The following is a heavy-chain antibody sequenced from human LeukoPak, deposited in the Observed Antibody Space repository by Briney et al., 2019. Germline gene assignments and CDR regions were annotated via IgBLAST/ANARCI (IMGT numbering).Heavy chain of an antibody. J-gene: IGHJ6*03. D-gene: IGHD5-12*01. CDR2: IYYSGST. CDR3: ARGRGYSGYFGYYYMDV. V-gene: IGHV4-39*07. Sequence: SETLPLTCTVSGGSISSSSYYWGWIRQPPGKGLEWIGSIYYSGSTYYNPSLKSRVTISVDTSKNQFSLKLSSVTAADTAVYYCARGRGYSGYFGYYYMDVWGKGTTVTISS. CDR1: GGSISSSSYY.